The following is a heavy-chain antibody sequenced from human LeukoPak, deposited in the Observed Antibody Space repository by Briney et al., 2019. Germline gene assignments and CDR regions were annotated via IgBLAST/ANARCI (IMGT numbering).Heavy chain of an antibody. Sequence: SVKVSCKASGGTFSSYAISWVRQAPGQGLEWMGGIIPIFGTANYAQKFQGRVTITADESTSTAYMELSSLRSEDTAVYYCARTSVVVPAAILFWFDYWGQGTLVTVSS. CDR1: GGTFSSYA. V-gene: IGHV1-69*13. CDR3: ARTSVVVPAAILFWFDY. D-gene: IGHD2-2*02. CDR2: IIPIFGTA. J-gene: IGHJ4*02.